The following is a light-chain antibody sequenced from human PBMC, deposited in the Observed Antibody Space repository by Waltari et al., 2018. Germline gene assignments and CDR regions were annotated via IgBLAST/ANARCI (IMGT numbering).Light chain of an antibody. CDR2: KAS. CDR1: QSISSW. J-gene: IGKJ4*01. V-gene: IGKV1-5*03. CDR3: QQYNSWPLT. Sequence: DIQMTQSPSTLSASVGDRVTITCRASQSISSWLAWYQQKPGKAPKLLIYKASSLESGVPSRFSGSGSGTEFTLTISSLQSEDFALYYCQQYNSWPLTFGGGTKVEIK.